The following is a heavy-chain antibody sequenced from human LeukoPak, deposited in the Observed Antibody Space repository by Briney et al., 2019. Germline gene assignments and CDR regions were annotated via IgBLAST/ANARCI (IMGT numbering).Heavy chain of an antibody. V-gene: IGHV4-59*08. Sequence: SETLSLTCIVSGGSISSYYWSWIRQPPGKGLEWIGYIYYSGSTNYNPSLKSRVTISVDTSKNQFSLKLSSVTAADTAVYYCARRDSSGWSAHFDYWGQGTLVTVSS. J-gene: IGHJ4*02. CDR2: IYYSGST. CDR3: ARRDSSGWSAHFDY. CDR1: GGSISSYY. D-gene: IGHD6-19*01.